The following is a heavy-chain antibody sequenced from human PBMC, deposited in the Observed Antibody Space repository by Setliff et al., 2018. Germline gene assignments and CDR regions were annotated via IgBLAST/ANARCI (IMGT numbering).Heavy chain of an antibody. CDR1: GYSFTSYW. Sequence: PGESLKISCKGSGYSFTSYWIGWVRQMPGKGLEWMGIVFSGDSDTRYSPSFQGLVTISADKSISTAYLQWSSLKASDTAIYFCARPAYSSRWYYFDYWGQGTLVTVSS. J-gene: IGHJ4*02. CDR2: VFSGDSDT. D-gene: IGHD6-13*01. V-gene: IGHV5-51*01. CDR3: ARPAYSSRWYYFDY.